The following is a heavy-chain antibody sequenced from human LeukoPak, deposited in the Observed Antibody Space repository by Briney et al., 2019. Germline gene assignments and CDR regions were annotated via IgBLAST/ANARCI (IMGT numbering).Heavy chain of an antibody. CDR2: ISYDGRNK. V-gene: IGHV3-30*04. CDR1: GFTFSSYA. CDR3: ARDRESRSGSSYYFDY. Sequence: PGGSLRLSCAASGFTFSSYAMHWVRQAPGKGLERGAVISYDGRNKYYADSVKGRFTIYRDNSKNTLYLQMNSLRAEDTAVYYCARDRESRSGSSYYFDYWGQGTLVTVSS. J-gene: IGHJ4*02. D-gene: IGHD3-10*01.